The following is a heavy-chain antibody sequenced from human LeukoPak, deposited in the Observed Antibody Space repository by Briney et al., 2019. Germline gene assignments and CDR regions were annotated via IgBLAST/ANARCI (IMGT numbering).Heavy chain of an antibody. J-gene: IGHJ5*02. CDR3: ASAPLGFYDWFDP. D-gene: IGHD3-16*01. Sequence: SVKVSCKASGGTFSSYAISWVRQAPGQGLEWMGRIIPILGTANYAQKFQGRVTITADKSTSTAYMELSSLRSEDTAVYYCASAPLGFYDWFDPWGQGTLVTVSS. CDR1: GGTFSSYA. V-gene: IGHV1-69*04. CDR2: IIPILGTA.